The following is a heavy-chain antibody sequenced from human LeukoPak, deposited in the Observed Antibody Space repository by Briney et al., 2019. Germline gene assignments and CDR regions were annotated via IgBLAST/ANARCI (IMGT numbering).Heavy chain of an antibody. Sequence: ASVKVSCKASGYTFTGYYMHWVRQAPGQGLEWMGLINPNSGGTNYAQKFQGRVTMTRDTSISTAYMELSRLRSDDTAVYYCARDRLVVVPAAIRGYYMDVWGKGTTVTVSS. J-gene: IGHJ6*03. CDR3: ARDRLVVVPAAIRGYYMDV. D-gene: IGHD2-2*02. CDR2: INPNSGGT. V-gene: IGHV1-2*02. CDR1: GYTFTGYY.